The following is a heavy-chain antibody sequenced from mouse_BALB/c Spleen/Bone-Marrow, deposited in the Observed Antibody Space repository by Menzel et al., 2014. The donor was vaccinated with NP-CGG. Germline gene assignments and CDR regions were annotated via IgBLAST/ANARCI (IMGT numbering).Heavy chain of an antibody. Sequence: PVQGLEWFGEINPSNGGTNFNEKFKNKATLTVDKSSSTAYMQLSSLTSEDSAVYYCSRGRRDALDYWGQGTSVTVSS. CDR2: INPSNGGT. CDR3: SRGRRDALDY. J-gene: IGHJ4*01. V-gene: IGHV1S16*01.